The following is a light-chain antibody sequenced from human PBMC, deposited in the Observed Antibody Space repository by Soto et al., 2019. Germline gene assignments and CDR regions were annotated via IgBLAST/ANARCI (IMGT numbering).Light chain of an antibody. CDR1: RSNLGAGHD. Sequence: QSVLTQPPSVSGAPGQRVTISCTGSRSNLGAGHDVHWYQQLPGAAPKLLIYGNTNRPSGVPERFSGSKSGTSDSLAITGLQTEDEADDYCQSYDRTVGVYVVFGGGTKLTVL. V-gene: IGLV1-40*01. CDR3: QSYDRTVGVYVV. J-gene: IGLJ2*01. CDR2: GNT.